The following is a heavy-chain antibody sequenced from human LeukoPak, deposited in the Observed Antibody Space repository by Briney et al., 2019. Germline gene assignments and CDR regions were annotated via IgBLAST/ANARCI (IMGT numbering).Heavy chain of an antibody. CDR2: ISSGSRYV. J-gene: IGHJ5*02. CDR3: AKCSGGNCYHSDDH. Sequence: GGSLRLSCAASGFTFSAYSMNWVRQAPGKGLEWVSSISSGSRYVYYADSVKGRFTISRDNAKDSLYLQMNSLRAEDTAVYYCAKCSGGNCYHSDDHWGQGTLVTVSP. D-gene: IGHD2-15*01. CDR1: GFTFSAYS. V-gene: IGHV3-21*01.